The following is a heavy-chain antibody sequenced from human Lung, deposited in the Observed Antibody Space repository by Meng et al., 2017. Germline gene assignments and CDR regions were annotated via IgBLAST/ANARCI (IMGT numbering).Heavy chain of an antibody. Sequence: QGQRQQLGPGLLKPSETLSLTCVVSGGSFSDYYWSWIRQPPGKGLEWIGEINHSGSTNYNPSLESRATISVDTSQNNLSLKLSSVTAADSAVYYCARGPTTMAHDFDYWGQGTLVTVSS. V-gene: IGHV4-34*01. CDR2: INHSGST. CDR1: GGSFSDYY. CDR3: ARGPTTMAHDFDY. D-gene: IGHD4-11*01. J-gene: IGHJ4*02.